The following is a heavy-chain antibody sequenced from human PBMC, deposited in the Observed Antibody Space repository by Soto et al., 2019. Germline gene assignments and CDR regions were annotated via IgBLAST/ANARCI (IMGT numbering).Heavy chain of an antibody. Sequence: GESLKISCKGSGYNFAGYWIAWVRQMPGKGLELMGIIYPSDSDTRYRPSFQGQVTISADKSISSAYLQWSSLRASDTAMYYCARGGVSTRTFDYCGQGTPVTVSS. D-gene: IGHD3-3*01. CDR1: GYNFAGYW. V-gene: IGHV5-51*01. CDR3: ARGGVSTRTFDY. CDR2: IYPSDSDT. J-gene: IGHJ4*02.